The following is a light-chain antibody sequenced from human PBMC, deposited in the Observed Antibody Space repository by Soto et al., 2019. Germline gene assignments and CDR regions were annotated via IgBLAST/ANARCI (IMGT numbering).Light chain of an antibody. CDR2: AAS. CDR3: QHYGSSPPFT. Sequence: VLTQSPGTLSLSPGERDTLSCRASQSISSNNLAWYHQKPGQAPRLLIYAASARVTGIPDRFSGSGSGTDFTLTISRLEPEDFAVYYCQHYGSSPPFTFGPGTKVDIK. V-gene: IGKV3-20*01. J-gene: IGKJ3*01. CDR1: QSISSNN.